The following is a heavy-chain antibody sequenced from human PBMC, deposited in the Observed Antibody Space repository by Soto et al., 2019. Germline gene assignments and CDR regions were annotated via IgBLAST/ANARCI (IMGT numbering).Heavy chain of an antibody. CDR2: INNDGSTT. V-gene: IGHV3-74*01. CDR1: GFPFSTYW. Sequence: PGGSLRLSCAASGFPFSTYWMHWVRQAPGKGPVWVSRINNDGSTTRYADPVNGRFTITRDNAKNTLYLQMNIPSAEDTAGYYCASQFLYYYGLDVWGQGTTVTVSS. CDR3: ASQFLYYYGLDV. J-gene: IGHJ6*02.